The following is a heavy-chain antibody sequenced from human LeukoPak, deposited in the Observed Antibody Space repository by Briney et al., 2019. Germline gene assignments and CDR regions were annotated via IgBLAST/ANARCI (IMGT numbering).Heavy chain of an antibody. Sequence: GESLKIFCQGSGYTFSNYWIAWGPHLPGNGVEWMGIIYPGDSDTKYSPSFQGQVSISADKSINTAYLQWRSVKASDTAIYYCARLGTPYYYYYMDVWGRGTTVTVSS. CDR1: GYTFSNYW. CDR2: IYPGDSDT. J-gene: IGHJ6*03. CDR3: ARLGTPYYYYYMDV. V-gene: IGHV5-51*01. D-gene: IGHD1-1*01.